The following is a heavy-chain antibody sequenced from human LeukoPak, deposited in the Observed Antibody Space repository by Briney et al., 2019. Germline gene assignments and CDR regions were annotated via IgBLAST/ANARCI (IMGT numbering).Heavy chain of an antibody. J-gene: IGHJ4*02. V-gene: IGHV3-7*05. CDR3: AREGTITAYSFDY. D-gene: IGHD5-12*01. Sequence: PGGSLRLSCAASGFAFSSYWMSWVRQAPGKGLEWVANMKYDGSEVYYVDSVKGRFTISRDNAKNSLYLQMNSLRAEDTAVYYCAREGTITAYSFDYWGQGTLVTVSS. CDR2: MKYDGSEV. CDR1: GFAFSSYW.